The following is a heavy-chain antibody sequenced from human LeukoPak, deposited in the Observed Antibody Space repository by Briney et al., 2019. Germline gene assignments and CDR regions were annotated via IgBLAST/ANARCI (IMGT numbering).Heavy chain of an antibody. CDR1: GYTFTNYG. CDR3: ARGIEYTSSELFDY. D-gene: IGHD6-6*01. CDR2: ISTYNGNT. J-gene: IGHJ4*02. V-gene: IGHV1-18*01. Sequence: ASVKVSCKASGYTFTNYGISWVRQAPGQRLEWMGWISTYNGNTNYAQKLQGRVSMTTDTSTGTAYMELRSLRSDDTAVYYCARGIEYTSSELFDYWGQGTLVTVSS.